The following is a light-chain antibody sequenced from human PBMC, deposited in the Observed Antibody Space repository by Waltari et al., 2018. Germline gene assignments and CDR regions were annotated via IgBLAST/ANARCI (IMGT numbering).Light chain of an antibody. J-gene: IGLJ3*02. CDR2: DVS. CDR3: CSYAGSRTWV. CDR1: SSDIGTFTL. Sequence: QSALTQPAPVSGSPGQSISISCIGTSSDIGTFTLVSWYLQYPGTAPKLLIYDVSQRPSGVSNRFSGSKSGNTASLTISGLQAEDEAIYYCCSYAGSRTWVFGGGAKLTVL. V-gene: IGLV2-23*02.